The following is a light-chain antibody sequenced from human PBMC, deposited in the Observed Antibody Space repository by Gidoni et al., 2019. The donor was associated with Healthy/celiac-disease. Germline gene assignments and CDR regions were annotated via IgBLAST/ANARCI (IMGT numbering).Light chain of an antibody. V-gene: IGKV3-15*01. J-gene: IGKJ2*01. CDR2: GAS. CDR1: QSVSSN. Sequence: EIVMMQSPATLSVSPGERATLSCRASQSVSSNLAWYQQKPGQAPRLLIYGASTRATGIPARFSGSGSGTEFTLTISSLQSEDFAVYYCQQYNNWTRGYTFGQGTKLEIK. CDR3: QQYNNWTRGYT.